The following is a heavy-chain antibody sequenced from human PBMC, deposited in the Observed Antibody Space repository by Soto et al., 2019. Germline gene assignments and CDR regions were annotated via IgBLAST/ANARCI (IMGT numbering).Heavy chain of an antibody. V-gene: IGHV4-59*01. CDR2: IYYSGST. D-gene: IGHD2-2*01. CDR3: ARGHLSTSFYY. Sequence: SETLSLTCTVSGGSISSYYWSWIRQPPGKGLEWIGYIYYSGSTNYNPSLKSRVTISVDTSKNQFSLKLSSVTAADTAVYYCARGHLSTSFYYWGQGTLVTVSS. J-gene: IGHJ4*02. CDR1: GGSISSYY.